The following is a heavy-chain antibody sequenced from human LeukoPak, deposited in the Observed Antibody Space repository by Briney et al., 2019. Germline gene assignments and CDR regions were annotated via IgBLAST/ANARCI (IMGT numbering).Heavy chain of an antibody. J-gene: IGHJ4*02. CDR1: GYSISNGYY. CDR2: IYHSGRT. Sequence: SETLSLTCTVSGYSISNGYYWGWMRQPPGKGLEWIGSIYHSGRTHYNPSLRSRVIISVDTSKNYFSLKLSSVTAADTAMYYCARDETYSDVWSGSAGGGKGNYLDYWGQGILVTVSS. CDR3: ARDETYSDVWSGSAGGGKGNYLDY. V-gene: IGHV4-38-2*02. D-gene: IGHD3-3*01.